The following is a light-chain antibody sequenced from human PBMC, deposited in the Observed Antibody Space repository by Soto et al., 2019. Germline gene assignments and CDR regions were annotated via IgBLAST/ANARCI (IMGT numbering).Light chain of an antibody. CDR2: GAS. CDR3: QQLNIFPPLFT. Sequence: DIQLTQSPFFLSASVGDRVTITCRASQGIRSYLAWYQQRPGKAPELVIYGASTLRTGVASRFSGSGSGTEFTLTISSLQPEDFATYFCQQLNIFPPLFTFGPGTKVDIK. CDR1: QGIRSY. J-gene: IGKJ3*01. V-gene: IGKV1-9*01.